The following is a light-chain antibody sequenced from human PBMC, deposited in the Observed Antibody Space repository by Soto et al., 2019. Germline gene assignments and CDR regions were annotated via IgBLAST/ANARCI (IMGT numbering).Light chain of an antibody. Sequence: DIQMTQSPSTLSASVGDRVTITCRASQSISSWLAWYQQKPGKAPNLLIYKASSLKSGVPSRFSGRGSGTEFTVTISSLQPDDFATYYCEQYNSPRWTFGQGTKVDIK. CDR3: EQYNSPRWT. CDR2: KAS. J-gene: IGKJ1*01. V-gene: IGKV1-5*03. CDR1: QSISSW.